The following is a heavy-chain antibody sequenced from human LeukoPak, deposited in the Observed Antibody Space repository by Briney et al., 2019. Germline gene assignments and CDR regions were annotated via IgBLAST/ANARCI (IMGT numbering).Heavy chain of an antibody. CDR2: IYPADSDT. D-gene: IGHD5-24*01. V-gene: IGHV5-51*01. CDR1: GYRFTNYH. CDR3: TRLISRGSDYNYVDD. J-gene: IGHJ4*02. Sequence: GESLQISCKGSGYRFTNYHIGWVRRMPGKGLEWMGIIYPADSDTRYRPTFRGQVTISVDKSINTAYLQWSSLKASDTAMYYCTRLISRGSDYNYVDDWGQGTLITVSS.